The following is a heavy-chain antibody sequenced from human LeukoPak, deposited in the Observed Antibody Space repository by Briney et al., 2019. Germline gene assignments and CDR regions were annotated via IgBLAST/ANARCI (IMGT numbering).Heavy chain of an antibody. CDR1: GDSISNYY. D-gene: IGHD1-26*01. V-gene: IGHV4-4*09. J-gene: IGHJ5*02. CDR2: ILSSGST. Sequence: SETLSLTCSVSGDSISNYYWNWIRQSPGKGLEWIGYILSSGSTHHNPSLASRISLSMDPSKNQFSLKLSSVTAADTAVYYCAYIVGVNENDGWNWFDPWGQGALVTVSS. CDR3: AYIVGVNENDGWNWFDP.